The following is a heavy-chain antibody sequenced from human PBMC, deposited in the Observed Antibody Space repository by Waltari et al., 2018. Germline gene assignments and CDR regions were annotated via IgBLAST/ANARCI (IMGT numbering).Heavy chain of an antibody. CDR3: ARTDSSSRFYYYGMDV. V-gene: IGHV1-69*05. CDR1: GGTFSSYA. J-gene: IGHJ6*02. Sequence: QVQLVQSGAEVKKPGSSVKVSCKASGGTFSSYAIFGTANYAQKFQGRVTITTDESTSTAYMELSSLRSEDTAVYYCARTDSSSRFYYYGMDVWGQGTTVTVSS. D-gene: IGHD6-6*01. CDR2: FGTA.